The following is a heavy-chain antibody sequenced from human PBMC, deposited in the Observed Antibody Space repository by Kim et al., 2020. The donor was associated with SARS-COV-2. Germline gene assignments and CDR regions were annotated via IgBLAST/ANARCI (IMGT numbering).Heavy chain of an antibody. CDR1: GFTFDDYT. CDR2: ISWDGGST. CDR3: AKDSMEEYSSSSIGYYFDY. D-gene: IGHD6-6*01. Sequence: GGSLRLSCAASGFTFDDYTMHWVRQAPGKGLEWVSLISWDGGSTYYADSVKGRFTISRDNSKNSLYLQMNSLRTEDTALYYCAKDSMEEYSSSSIGYYFDYWGQGTLVTVSS. V-gene: IGHV3-43*01. J-gene: IGHJ4*02.